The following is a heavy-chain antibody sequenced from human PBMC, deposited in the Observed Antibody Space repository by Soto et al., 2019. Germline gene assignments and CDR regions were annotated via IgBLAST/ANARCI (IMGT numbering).Heavy chain of an antibody. CDR1: GFTFSAYT. CDR3: VRGSYGDYDS. Sequence: EVQLVESGGGLVKPGGSLRLSCAASGFTFSAYTMNWVRQAPGKVLEWVSSLDPSSTYIYYADSVKGRFTLSRDNAKNSLFLRLNSLRADDTALYYCVRGSYGDYDSWGQGTLVTVSS. D-gene: IGHD4-17*01. V-gene: IGHV3-21*02. CDR2: LDPSSTYI. J-gene: IGHJ5*01.